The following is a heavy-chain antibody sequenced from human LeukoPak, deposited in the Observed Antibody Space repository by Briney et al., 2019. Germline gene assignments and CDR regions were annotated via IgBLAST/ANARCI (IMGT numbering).Heavy chain of an antibody. V-gene: IGHV3-74*01. Sequence: GGYLRLSCAASGFTFSSYWMHWVRQAPGKGLVWVSRINSDESSTSYADSVKGRFTISRDNAKNTLYLQMNSLRAEDTAVYYCAVSVGIAVAGTTPFDYWGQGTLVTVSS. J-gene: IGHJ4*02. CDR1: GFTFSSYW. CDR3: AVSVGIAVAGTTPFDY. CDR2: INSDESST. D-gene: IGHD6-19*01.